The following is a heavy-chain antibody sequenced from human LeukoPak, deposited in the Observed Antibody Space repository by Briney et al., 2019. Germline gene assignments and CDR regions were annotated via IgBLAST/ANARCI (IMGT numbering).Heavy chain of an antibody. CDR1: GXXXXXYX. D-gene: IGHD6-19*01. CDR2: INSNSGGT. J-gene: IGHJ5*02. CDR3: ARGFRSSGWYRFDP. V-gene: IGHV1-2*02. Sequence: ASVKVSCKASGXXXXXYXXHWVRQXPXXXXXXXXWINSNSGGTNYAQKFQGRVTMTRDTSISTAYMELSRLRSDDTAVYYCARGFRSSGWYRFDPWGQGTLVTVSS.